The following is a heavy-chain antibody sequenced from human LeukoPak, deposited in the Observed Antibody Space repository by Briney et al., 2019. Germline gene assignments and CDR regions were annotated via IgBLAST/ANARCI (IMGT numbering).Heavy chain of an antibody. CDR1: GYSITSTNW. CDR2: IHYNGNT. CDR3: ARKATAAGAGGWFDP. Sequence: PSETLSLTCAVSGYSITSTNWWGWVWQPPGKGLEWIGYIHYNGNTYYNPFLKSRVTMSVDTSKNQFSLKLSSVTAVDTAVYYCARKATAAGAGGWFDPWGQGTLVTVSS. V-gene: IGHV4-28*01. J-gene: IGHJ5*02. D-gene: IGHD6-13*01.